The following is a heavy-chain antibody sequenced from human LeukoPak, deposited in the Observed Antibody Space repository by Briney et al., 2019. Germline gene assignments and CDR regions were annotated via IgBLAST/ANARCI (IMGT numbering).Heavy chain of an antibody. CDR1: GGSISSGGYY. CDR3: AMDSGGGVMNLFH. V-gene: IGHV4-30-2*01. D-gene: IGHD3-10*01. J-gene: IGHJ4*02. Sequence: KPSETLSLTCTVSGGSISSGGYYWSWVRQPPGKGLEWIGYIYHSGSTYYNPSLKSRVTISVDRSKNQFSLKLSSVTAADTAVYYCAMDSGGGVMNLFHWGQGTLVTVSS. CDR2: IYHSGST.